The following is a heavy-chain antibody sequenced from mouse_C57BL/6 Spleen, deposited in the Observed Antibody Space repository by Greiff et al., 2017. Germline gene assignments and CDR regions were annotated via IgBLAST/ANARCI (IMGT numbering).Heavy chain of an antibody. CDR2: IYPRSGNT. D-gene: IGHD2-5*01. CDR1: GYTFPSYG. J-gene: IGHJ3*01. CDR3: ARSDYSNLAWFAY. V-gene: IGHV1-81*01. Sequence: QVQLQQSGAELARPGASVKLSCKASGYTFPSYGISWVKQRTGQGLEWIGEIYPRSGNTYYNEKFKGKATLTADKSSSTAYMELRSLTSEDSAVYFCARSDYSNLAWFAYWGQGTLVTVSA.